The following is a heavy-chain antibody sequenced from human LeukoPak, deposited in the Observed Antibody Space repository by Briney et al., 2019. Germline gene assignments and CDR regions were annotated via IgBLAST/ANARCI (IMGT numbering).Heavy chain of an antibody. CDR1: GYSFTSYW. Sequence: GEALKISFKGSGYSFTSYWIGWVRPMPGKGREWMGIIYPGDSDTRYSPSFQGQVTISADKSISTAYLQWSSLKASDTAMYYCARLRYSYAYYGMDGWGQGTTGTVS. J-gene: IGHJ6*02. D-gene: IGHD5-18*01. CDR3: ARLRYSYAYYGMDG. CDR2: IYPGDSDT. V-gene: IGHV5-51*01.